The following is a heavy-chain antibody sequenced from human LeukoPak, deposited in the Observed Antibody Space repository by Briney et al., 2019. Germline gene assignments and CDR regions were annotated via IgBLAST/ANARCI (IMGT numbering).Heavy chain of an antibody. CDR1: GFTFSSYG. Sequence: GGSLRLSCAASGFTFSSYGMDWVRQAPGKGLEWVAVIWYDGSNKYYADSVKGRFTISRENSKNTLYLQMNSLRAEDTAVYYCAKQADYYDSSGYYPYYFDYWGQGTLVTVSS. V-gene: IGHV3-33*06. D-gene: IGHD3-22*01. CDR3: AKQADYYDSSGYYPYYFDY. J-gene: IGHJ4*02. CDR2: IWYDGSNK.